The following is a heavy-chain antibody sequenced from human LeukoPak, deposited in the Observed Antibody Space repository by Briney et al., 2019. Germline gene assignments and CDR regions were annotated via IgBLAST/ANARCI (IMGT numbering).Heavy chain of an antibody. J-gene: IGHJ3*02. CDR1: GGSISSGGYY. CDR3: AALSRVKAFDI. D-gene: IGHD3-10*01. Sequence: SQTLSLTCTVSGGSISSGGYYWSWIRQPPGKGLEWIGYIYHSGSTYYNPSLKSRVTISVDTSKNQFSLKLSSVTAADTAVYYCAALSRVKAFDIWGQGTMVTVSS. V-gene: IGHV4-30-2*02. CDR2: IYHSGST.